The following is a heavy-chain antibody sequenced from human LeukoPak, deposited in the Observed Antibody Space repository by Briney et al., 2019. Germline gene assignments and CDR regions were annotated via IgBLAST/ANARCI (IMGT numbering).Heavy chain of an antibody. Sequence: SETLSLTCTVSDGSISSYYWSWIRQPAGKGLEWIGRMYTSGSTTYNPSLKSRVTMSVDTSKNQFSLKLSSVTAADTAVYYSARDRAYSDYKGTTYSFDYWGQGTLVTVSS. CDR1: DGSISSYY. CDR2: MYTSGST. CDR3: ARDRAYSDYKGTTYSFDY. J-gene: IGHJ4*02. D-gene: IGHD3-10*01. V-gene: IGHV4-4*07.